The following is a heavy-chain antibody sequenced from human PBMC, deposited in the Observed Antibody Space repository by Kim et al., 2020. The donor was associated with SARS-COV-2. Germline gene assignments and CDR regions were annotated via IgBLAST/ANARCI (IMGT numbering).Heavy chain of an antibody. Sequence: SETLSLTCTVSGGSISSGSYYWSWIRQPAGKGLEWIGRIYTSGSTNYNPSLKSRVTISVDTSKNQFSLKLSSVTAADTAAYYCARVTAAAWCGRGSSDYWGQGTLLTVSS. D-gene: IGHD6-13*01. J-gene: IGHJ4*02. CDR3: ARVTAAAWCGRGSSDY. V-gene: IGHV4-61*02. CDR2: IYTSGST. CDR1: GGSISSGSYY.